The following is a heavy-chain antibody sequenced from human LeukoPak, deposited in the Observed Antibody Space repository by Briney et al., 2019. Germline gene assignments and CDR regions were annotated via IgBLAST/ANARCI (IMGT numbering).Heavy chain of an antibody. D-gene: IGHD3-10*01. CDR3: AKGHITMVRRVIPTLCDY. V-gene: IGHV3-23*01. CDR1: GFTFSSYA. CDR2: ISGSGGST. Sequence: QSGGSLRLSCAASGFTFSSYAMSWVRQAPGKGLEWVSAISGSGGSTYYADSVKGRFTISRDNSKNTLYLQMNSLRAEDTAVYYCAKGHITMVRRVIPTLCDYWGQGTLVTVSS. J-gene: IGHJ4*02.